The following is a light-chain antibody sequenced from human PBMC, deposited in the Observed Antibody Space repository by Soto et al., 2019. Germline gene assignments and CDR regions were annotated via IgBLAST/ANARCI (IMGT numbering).Light chain of an antibody. V-gene: IGKV1-8*01. CDR2: AAS. Sequence: AIRMTQSPSSLSASTGDRVTITCRASQGISSYLAWYQQKPGKAPKLLIYAASTLQSGVPSRFSGSGSGTDFTLIISCLQSEDFATYYCQQYYSYPGTFGPGTKVDIK. CDR1: QGISSY. J-gene: IGKJ3*01. CDR3: QQYYSYPGT.